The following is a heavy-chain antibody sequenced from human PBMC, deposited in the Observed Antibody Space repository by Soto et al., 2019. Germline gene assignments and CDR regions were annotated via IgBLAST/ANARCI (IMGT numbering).Heavy chain of an antibody. CDR3: ARGNGWYFY. V-gene: IGHV4-59*01. CDR2: IFYTGST. D-gene: IGHD6-19*01. Sequence: SETLSLTCTVSGGSFSNNYWSWIRQPPGKGLEWIGYIFYTGSTNYNPSLKSRVTIAVDTSKNQFSLKLSSVTAADTAIYYCARGNGWYFYWGQGTLVTVSS. J-gene: IGHJ4*02. CDR1: GGSFSNNY.